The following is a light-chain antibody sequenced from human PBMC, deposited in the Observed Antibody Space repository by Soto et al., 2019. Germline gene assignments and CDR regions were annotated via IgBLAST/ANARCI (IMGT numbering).Light chain of an antibody. J-gene: IGLJ1*01. CDR3: QSYDSSLSGFYV. V-gene: IGLV1-40*01. CDR1: SSNIGAGYD. CDR2: ANS. Sequence: QSVLTQPPSVSGAPGQRVTISCTGSSSNIGAGYDVHWYQQLPGRAPKLLIYANSNRPSGVPDRFSGSRSGTSASLAITGLQAEDGADYSCQSYDSSLSGFYVFGTGTQLTVL.